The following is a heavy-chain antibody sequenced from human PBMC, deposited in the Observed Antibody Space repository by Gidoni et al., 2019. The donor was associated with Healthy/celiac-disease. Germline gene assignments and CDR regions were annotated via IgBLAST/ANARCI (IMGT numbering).Heavy chain of an antibody. D-gene: IGHD3-22*01. Sequence: EVQLVESGGGLVQPGGSLRLSCAASGFTFSSYEMNWVRQAPGKGLEWVSYISSSGSTIYYADSVKGRFTISRDNAKNSLYLQMNSLRAEDTAVYYCAREEAYYYDSSGDTLDYWGQGTLVTVSS. J-gene: IGHJ4*02. CDR2: ISSSGSTI. V-gene: IGHV3-48*03. CDR3: AREEAYYYDSSGDTLDY. CDR1: GFTFSSYE.